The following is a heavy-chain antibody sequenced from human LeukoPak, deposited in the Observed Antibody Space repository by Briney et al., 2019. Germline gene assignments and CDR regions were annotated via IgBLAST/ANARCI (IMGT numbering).Heavy chain of an antibody. CDR3: ASASRNYYDSSGYEADAFDI. Sequence: PGGSLRLSCAASGFTFSSYSMNWVRQAPGKGLEWVSSISSSSSYIYYADSVKGRFTISRDNAKSSLYLQMNSLRAEDTAVYYCASASRNYYDSSGYEADAFDIWGQGTMVTVSS. CDR1: GFTFSSYS. V-gene: IGHV3-21*01. CDR2: ISSSSSYI. J-gene: IGHJ3*02. D-gene: IGHD3-22*01.